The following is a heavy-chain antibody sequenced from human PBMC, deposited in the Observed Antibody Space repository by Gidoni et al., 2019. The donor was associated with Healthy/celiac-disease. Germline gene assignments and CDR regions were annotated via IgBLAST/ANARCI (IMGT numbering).Heavy chain of an antibody. CDR1: GFTFSSYA. D-gene: IGHD3-3*01. J-gene: IGHJ6*02. Sequence: EVQLLESGGGLVQRGGSLRLACAASGFTFSSYAMSRVRQAPGKGLEWVSAISGSGGSTYYADSVKGRFTISRDNSKNTLYLQMNSLRAEDTAVYYCANDYLTKPRSEYYGMDVWGQGTTVTVSS. CDR2: ISGSGGST. CDR3: ANDYLTKPRSEYYGMDV. V-gene: IGHV3-23*01.